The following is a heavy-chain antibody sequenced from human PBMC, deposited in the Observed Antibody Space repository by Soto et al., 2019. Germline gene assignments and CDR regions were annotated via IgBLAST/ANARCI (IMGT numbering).Heavy chain of an antibody. V-gene: IGHV4-30-2*01. J-gene: IGHJ5*02. CDR2: MYHTGTT. Sequence: QVQLQESGSGLVKPSQTLSLTCTVSGGSINSGRYSWTWIRQPPRAGLTWIGYMYHTGTTYYNPSLKSRVSMSVDTSKNQLSLRLSSVTAAETAIYCRARGINYYDSSGDPWFHPWGQGTLVTVSS. D-gene: IGHD3-22*01. CDR3: ARGINYYDSSGDPWFHP. CDR1: GGSINSGRYS.